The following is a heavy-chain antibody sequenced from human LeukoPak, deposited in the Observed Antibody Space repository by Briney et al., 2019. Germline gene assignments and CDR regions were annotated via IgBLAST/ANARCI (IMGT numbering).Heavy chain of an antibody. D-gene: IGHD5-24*01. J-gene: IGHJ3*01. CDR2: ISGSGSST. CDR1: GFTFSTYA. CDR3: AKEMATMRAFDV. Sequence: PGGSMRLSCAASGFTFSTYAMSWVRQAPGKGLEWVSVISGSGSSTYYADSVKGRFTISRDNSKNTLYLQMNSLRAEDTAVYHCAKEMATMRAFDVWGQGTTVTVSS. V-gene: IGHV3-23*01.